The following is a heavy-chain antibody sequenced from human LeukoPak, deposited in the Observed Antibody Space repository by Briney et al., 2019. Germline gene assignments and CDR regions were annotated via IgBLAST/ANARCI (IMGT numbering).Heavy chain of an antibody. D-gene: IGHD4-11*01. CDR1: DGSITNNNYY. CDR3: AREGTTITTWDS. CDR2: IYYSGSN. Sequence: SETLSLTCTVSDGSITNNNYYWGWIRQAPGKGLVWIGSIYYSGSNYHLPSLKSRVTISVDTYKNQFSLKLNSVTAADTAVYYCAREGTTITTWDSWGQGTLVTVSS. V-gene: IGHV4-39*01. J-gene: IGHJ4*02.